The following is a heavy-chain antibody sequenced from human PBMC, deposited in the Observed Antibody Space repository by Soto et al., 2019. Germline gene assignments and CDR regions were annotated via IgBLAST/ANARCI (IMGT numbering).Heavy chain of an antibody. CDR2: ISTYNGNT. J-gene: IGHJ6*02. Sequence: GASVKVSCKASGYTFTTYDISWLRQAPGQGLEWMGRISTYNGNTNYPQSLQGRLTMTTDTSTTTAYMELRSLRSDDTAVYYCARDPYHVLMVNAPNLYGMDVWXQGTAVTVSS. D-gene: IGHD2-8*01. V-gene: IGHV1-18*01. CDR1: GYTFTTYD. CDR3: ARDPYHVLMVNAPNLYGMDV.